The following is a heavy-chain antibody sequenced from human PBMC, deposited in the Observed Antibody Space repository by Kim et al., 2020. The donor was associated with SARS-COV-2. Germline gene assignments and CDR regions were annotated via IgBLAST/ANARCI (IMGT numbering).Heavy chain of an antibody. J-gene: IGHJ5*02. CDR3: ARSLWFGELSSIGNWFDP. Sequence: KSRVTISVDTSKNQFSLKLSSVTAADTAVYYCARSLWFGELSSIGNWFDPWGQGTLVTVSS. V-gene: IGHV4-39*01. D-gene: IGHD3-10*01.